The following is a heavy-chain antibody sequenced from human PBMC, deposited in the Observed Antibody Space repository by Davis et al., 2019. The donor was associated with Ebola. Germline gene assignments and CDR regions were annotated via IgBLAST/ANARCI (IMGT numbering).Heavy chain of an antibody. CDR2: INHSGST. D-gene: IGHD3-3*01. V-gene: IGHV4-34*01. J-gene: IGHJ4*02. CDR3: ARMDFWSGYSVGYYFDY. CDR1: GGSFSGYY. Sequence: MPSETLSLTCAVYGGSFSGYYWSWIRQPPGKGLEWIGEINHSGSTNYNPSLKSRVTISVDTSKKQFSLKLSSVTAADTAVYYCARMDFWSGYSVGYYFDYWGQGTLVTVSS.